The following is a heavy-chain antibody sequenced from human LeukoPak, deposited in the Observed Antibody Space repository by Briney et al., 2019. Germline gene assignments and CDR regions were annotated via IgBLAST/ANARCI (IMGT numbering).Heavy chain of an antibody. D-gene: IGHD3-9*01. Sequence: PSETPSHTRNVSGDYTSTTNYYWAWIRQPPGKGLEWIASVFYSVTTYYNPSLKSRVTISMDTSRKQSSLRLTSVTATDTAIYYCARRSRLYRHETTGYHDTCGQGNLVTVSS. J-gene: IGHJ5*02. CDR1: GDYTSTTNYY. CDR2: VFYSVTT. CDR3: ARRSRLYRHETTGYHDT. V-gene: IGHV4-39*01.